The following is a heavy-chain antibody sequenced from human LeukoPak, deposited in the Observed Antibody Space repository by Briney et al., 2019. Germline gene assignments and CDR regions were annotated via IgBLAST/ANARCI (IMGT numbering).Heavy chain of an antibody. CDR1: GFTFSSYA. CDR3: ARDLSGRYAFDI. J-gene: IGHJ3*02. CDR2: ISGSGGST. Sequence: GGPLRLSCAASGFTFSSYAMSWVRQAPGKGLEWVSAISGSGGSTYYADSVKGRFTIPRDNAKNSLYLQMNSLRDEDTAVYYCARDLSGRYAFDIWGQGTMVTVSS. V-gene: IGHV3-23*01. D-gene: IGHD3-10*01.